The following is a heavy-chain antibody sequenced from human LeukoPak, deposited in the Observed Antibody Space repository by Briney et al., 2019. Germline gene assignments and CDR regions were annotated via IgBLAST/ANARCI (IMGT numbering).Heavy chain of an antibody. Sequence: GESLKISCKGSGYSFSSKWIGWVRQMPGKGLEWMGIIYPGDSDTRYSPSFQGQVTISADKSISTAYLQWSSLKASDTAMYYCARPYDSSGYYASGIDYWGQGTLVTVSS. V-gene: IGHV5-51*01. CDR1: GYSFSSKW. CDR2: IYPGDSDT. J-gene: IGHJ4*02. CDR3: ARPYDSSGYYASGIDY. D-gene: IGHD3-22*01.